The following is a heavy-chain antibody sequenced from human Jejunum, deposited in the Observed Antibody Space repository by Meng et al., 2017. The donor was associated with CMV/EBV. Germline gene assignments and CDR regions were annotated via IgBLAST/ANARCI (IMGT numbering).Heavy chain of an antibody. Sequence: GGSISSGGHHWNWIRQSPGKGLEWIGYIFYSGSTYYNPSLKSRVTLSLDASKNQFCLNLASVTAADTAVYFCARGGGYSYGFCPFDNWGRGTLVTVSS. CDR2: IFYSGST. V-gene: IGHV4-30-4*01. D-gene: IGHD5-18*01. CDR1: GGSISSGGHH. CDR3: ARGGGYSYGFCPFDN. J-gene: IGHJ4*02.